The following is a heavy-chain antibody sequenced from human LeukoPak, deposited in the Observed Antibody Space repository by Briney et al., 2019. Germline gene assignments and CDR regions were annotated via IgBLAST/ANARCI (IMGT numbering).Heavy chain of an antibody. CDR1: GLTFMKYS. CDR2: ITGRGAFT. CDR3: AKRSAESSGYFDS. J-gene: IGHJ4*02. V-gene: IGHV3-23*01. Sequence: GGSLRLSCAASGLTFMKYSMTWVRQAPGKGLEWVSAITGRGAFTDYADSVKGRFTISRDNSKNTLYLQMNSLRAEDTAVYYCAKRSAESSGYFDSWGQGTLVTVSS. D-gene: IGHD6-19*01.